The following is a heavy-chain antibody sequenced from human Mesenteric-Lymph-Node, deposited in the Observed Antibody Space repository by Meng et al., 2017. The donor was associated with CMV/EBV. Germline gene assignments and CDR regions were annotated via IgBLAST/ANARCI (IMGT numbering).Heavy chain of an antibody. D-gene: IGHD3-10*01. CDR1: GFNVRDKY. CDR3: TGDSVSNPNLDY. CDR2: IYRGDNT. Sequence: EVNLVESGGGLVQPGGSLRLSCAASGFNVRDKYMSWVRQAPGKGLEWVCIIYRGDNTYYIDSVKDRFTVSRDNSKNTMYLQMNSLRVEDTAVYCCTGDSVSNPNLDYWGQGTLVTVSS. J-gene: IGHJ4*02. V-gene: IGHV3-66*01.